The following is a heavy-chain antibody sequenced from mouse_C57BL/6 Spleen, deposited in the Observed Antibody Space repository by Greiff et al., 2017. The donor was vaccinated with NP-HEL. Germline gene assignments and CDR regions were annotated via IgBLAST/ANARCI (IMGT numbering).Heavy chain of an antibody. CDR1: GYTFTSYW. Sequence: QVQLQQPGAELVMPGASVKLSCKASGYTFTSYWMHWVKQRPGQGLEWIGEIDPSDSYTNYNQKFKGKSTLTVDKSSSTAYMQLSSLTSEDSAVYYCARSQTAQATVPCAYWGQGTLVTVSA. V-gene: IGHV1-69*01. CDR2: IDPSDSYT. CDR3: ARSQTAQATVPCAY. D-gene: IGHD3-2*02. J-gene: IGHJ3*01.